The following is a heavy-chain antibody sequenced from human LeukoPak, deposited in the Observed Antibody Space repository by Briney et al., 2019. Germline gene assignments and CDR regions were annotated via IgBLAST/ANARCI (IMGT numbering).Heavy chain of an antibody. CDR3: ARLYMVRGVTYYYYYYYMDV. CDR1: GFTFSSYW. Sequence: GGSLRLSCAASGFTFSSYWMSWVRQAPGKGLEWVANIKQDGSEKYYVDSVKGRFTISRDNAKNSLYLQMNSLGAEDTAVYYCARLYMVRGVTYYYYYYYMDVWGKGTTVTISS. D-gene: IGHD3-10*01. V-gene: IGHV3-7*01. J-gene: IGHJ6*03. CDR2: IKQDGSEK.